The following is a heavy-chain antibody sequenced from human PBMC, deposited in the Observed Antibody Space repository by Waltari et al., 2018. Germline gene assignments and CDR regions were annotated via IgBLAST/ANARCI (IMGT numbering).Heavy chain of an antibody. V-gene: IGHV4-39*07. J-gene: IGHJ3*02. D-gene: IGHD3-3*01. CDR3: ATSETLRFLEWLSLGAFDI. CDR2: IYYSGST. Sequence: QLQLQESGPGLVKPSETLSLTCTVSGGSISSSSYYWGWIRQPPGKGLEWIGSIYYSGSTYYNPSLKSRVTISVDTSKNQFSLKLSSVTAADTAEYYCATSETLRFLEWLSLGAFDIWGQGTMVTVSS. CDR1: GGSISSSSYY.